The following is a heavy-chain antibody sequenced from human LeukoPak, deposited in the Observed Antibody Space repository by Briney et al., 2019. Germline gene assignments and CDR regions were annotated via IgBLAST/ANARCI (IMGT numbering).Heavy chain of an antibody. CDR1: GYTFASYD. CDR3: ARDRRGYSGYGYDAFDI. J-gene: IGHJ3*02. D-gene: IGHD5-12*01. CDR2: IIPIFGTA. V-gene: IGHV1-69*06. Sequence: ASVKVSCKASGYTFASYDINWVRQAPGQGLEWMGGIIPIFGTANYAQKFQGRVTITADKSTSTAYMELSSLRSEDTAVYYCARDRRGYSGYGYDAFDIWGQGTMVTVSS.